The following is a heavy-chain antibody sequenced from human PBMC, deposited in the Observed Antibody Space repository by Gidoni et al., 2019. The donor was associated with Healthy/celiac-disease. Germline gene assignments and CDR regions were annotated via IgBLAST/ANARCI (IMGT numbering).Heavy chain of an antibody. V-gene: IGHV3-30*18. CDR3: AKDGTFITMVRGVIPYYFDY. D-gene: IGHD3-10*01. CDR1: GFTFSSYG. CDR2: KSYDGSNK. Sequence: QVPLVESGGGVVQPGRSLSLSCAASGFTFSSYGMPWGGQAPGTGLEWVAVKSYDGSNKYYADSVKGRFTISRDNSKNTLYLQMNSLRAEDTAVYYCAKDGTFITMVRGVIPYYFDYWGQGTLVTVSS. J-gene: IGHJ4*02.